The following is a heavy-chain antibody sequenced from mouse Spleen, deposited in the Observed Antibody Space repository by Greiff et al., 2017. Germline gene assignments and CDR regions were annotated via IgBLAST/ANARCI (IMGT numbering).Heavy chain of an antibody. CDR1: GFTFSDYG. J-gene: IGHJ4*01. CDR2: ISNLAYSI. V-gene: IGHV5-15*04. Sequence: EVKVEESGGGLVKPGGSLKLSCAASGFTFSDYGMAWVRQAPGKGPEWVAFISNLAYSIYYADTVTGRFTISRENAKNTLYLEMSSLRSEDTAMYYCARQDYWEAMDYWGQGTSVTVSS. CDR3: ARQDYWEAMDY. D-gene: IGHD4-1*01.